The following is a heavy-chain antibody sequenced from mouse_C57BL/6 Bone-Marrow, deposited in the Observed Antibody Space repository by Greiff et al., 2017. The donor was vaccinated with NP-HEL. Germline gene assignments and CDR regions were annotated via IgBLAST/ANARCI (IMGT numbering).Heavy chain of an antibody. Sequence: ESGPGLVKPSQSLSLPCSVTGYSITSGYYWNWIRQFPGNKLEWMGYISYDGSNNYNPSLKNRISITRDTSKNQFFLKLNSVTTEDTATYYCARWDLLWLRNWYFDVWGTGTTVTVSS. V-gene: IGHV3-6*01. CDR2: ISYDGSN. J-gene: IGHJ1*03. CDR1: GYSITSGYY. D-gene: IGHD2-2*01. CDR3: ARWDLLWLRNWYFDV.